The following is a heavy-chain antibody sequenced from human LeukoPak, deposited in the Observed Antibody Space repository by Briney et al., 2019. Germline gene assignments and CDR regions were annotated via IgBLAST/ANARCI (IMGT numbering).Heavy chain of an antibody. Sequence: ASVKVSCKASGYTFTSYYMHWVRQAPGQGLEWMGIINPSGGSTSYAQKFQGRVTMTRDTSTSTVYMELSSLRSEDTAVYYRASGAGVAATWDYYYYMDVWGKGTTVTVSS. CDR2: INPSGGST. CDR1: GYTFTSYY. D-gene: IGHD2-15*01. CDR3: ASGAGVAATWDYYYYMDV. J-gene: IGHJ6*03. V-gene: IGHV1-46*01.